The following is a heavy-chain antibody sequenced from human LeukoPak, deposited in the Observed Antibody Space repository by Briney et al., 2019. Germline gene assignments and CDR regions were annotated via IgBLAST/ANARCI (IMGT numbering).Heavy chain of an antibody. Sequence: ASVKVSCKASGYTFTSYGISWVRQAPGQGLEWMGWISAYNGNTNYAQKLQGRVTMTTDTSTSTAYMELSSLRSEDTAVYYCARVPTYYYYYMDVWGKGTTVTISS. CDR2: ISAYNGNT. V-gene: IGHV1-18*01. J-gene: IGHJ6*03. CDR1: GYTFTSYG. CDR3: ARVPTYYYYYMDV.